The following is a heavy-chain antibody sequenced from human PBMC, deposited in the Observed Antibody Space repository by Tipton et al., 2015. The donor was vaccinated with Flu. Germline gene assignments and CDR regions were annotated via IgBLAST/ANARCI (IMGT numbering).Heavy chain of an antibody. V-gene: IGHV3-21*01. CDR3: AREWAEYYDSPKGDFLDI. J-gene: IGHJ3*02. D-gene: IGHD3-22*01. CDR2: ISSSGRRT. Sequence: SLRLSCVASGFTFSYFGMNWVRLAPGKGLEWVAFISSSGRRTDCGDSVRGRFTISRDDAKNSVHLQTDSLRVEDTAVYYCAREWAEYYDSPKGDFLDIWGRGTLVTVSS. CDR1: GFTFSYFG.